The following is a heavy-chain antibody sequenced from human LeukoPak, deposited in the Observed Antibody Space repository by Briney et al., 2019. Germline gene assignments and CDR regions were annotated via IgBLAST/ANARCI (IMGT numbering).Heavy chain of an antibody. J-gene: IGHJ4*02. D-gene: IGHD3-22*01. V-gene: IGHV3-9*01. CDR1: GLTFSSHW. Sequence: GGSLRLSCAASGLTFSSHWMHWVRQAPGKGLEWVSGIGWNSGSIGYADSVKGRVTISRDNAKNSLYSQMNSLRAEDTALYYCAKDLRYYDSSGGFDYWGQGTLVTVSS. CDR3: AKDLRYYDSSGGFDY. CDR2: IGWNSGSI.